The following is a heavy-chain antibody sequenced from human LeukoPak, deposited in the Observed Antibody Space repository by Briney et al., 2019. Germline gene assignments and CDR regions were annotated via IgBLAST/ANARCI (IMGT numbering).Heavy chain of an antibody. J-gene: IGHJ4*02. V-gene: IGHV1-69*13. D-gene: IGHD3-10*01. Sequence: ASVKVSCKASGGTSISYAINWVRQAPGQGLEWMGEIIPMFGTATYAQKFQGRVTITADESTSTAYMELSSLRSEDTAVYYCARGPYGSGNYLHYFDYWGQGTLVTVSS. CDR2: IIPMFGTA. CDR3: ARGPYGSGNYLHYFDY. CDR1: GGTSISYA.